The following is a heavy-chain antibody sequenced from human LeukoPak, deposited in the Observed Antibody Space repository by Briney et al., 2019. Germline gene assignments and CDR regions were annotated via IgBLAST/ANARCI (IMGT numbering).Heavy chain of an antibody. Sequence: SETLSLTCTVSGVSISSYCWSRIRQPPGKGLEWIGYIYYSGSTNYNPSLKSRVTISVDTSKNQFSLKLSSVTAADTAVYYCARHFRELAFDYWGQGTLVTVSS. CDR2: IYYSGST. CDR3: ARHFRELAFDY. D-gene: IGHD1-26*01. J-gene: IGHJ4*02. CDR1: GVSISSYC. V-gene: IGHV4-59*01.